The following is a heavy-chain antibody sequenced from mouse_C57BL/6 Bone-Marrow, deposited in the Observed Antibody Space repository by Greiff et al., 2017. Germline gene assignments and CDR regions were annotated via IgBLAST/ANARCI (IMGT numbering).Heavy chain of an antibody. CDR1: GYTFTSYW. D-gene: IGHD1-1*01. CDR2: IYPGNSDT. V-gene: IGHV1-5*01. CDR3: TLSYGGSSPYWYFDV. J-gene: IGHJ1*03. Sequence: VHVKQSGTVLARPGASVKMSCKTSGYTFTSYWMHWVKQRPGQGLEWIGAIYPGNSDTSYNQKFKGKAKLTAVTSASTAYMELSSLTNEDSAVXYCTLSYGGSSPYWYFDVWGTGTTVTVSS.